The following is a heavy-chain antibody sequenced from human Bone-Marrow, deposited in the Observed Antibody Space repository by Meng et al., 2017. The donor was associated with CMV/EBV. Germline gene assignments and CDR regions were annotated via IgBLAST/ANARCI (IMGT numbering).Heavy chain of an antibody. J-gene: IGHJ3*02. V-gene: IGHV1-18*01. CDR3: ASHIAARSPAFWLAFDI. Sequence: ASVKVSCKASGYTFSSYGISWVRQAPGQGLEWMGWISAYSGDTKYAQNFQGRVTMTTVKLTSTAYMELRSLKSDDTAVYYCASHIAARSPAFWLAFDIWGQGTMVTVSS. CDR1: GYTFSSYG. CDR2: ISAYSGDT. D-gene: IGHD6-6*01.